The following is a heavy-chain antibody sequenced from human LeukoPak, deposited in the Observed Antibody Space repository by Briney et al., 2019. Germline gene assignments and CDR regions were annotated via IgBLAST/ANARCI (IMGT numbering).Heavy chain of an antibody. CDR2: IYYSGST. D-gene: IGHD6-19*01. J-gene: IGHJ4*02. Sequence: SETLSLTCTVSGGSISSSSYYWGWIRQPPGKGLEWIGSIYYSGSTYYNPSLKSRVTISVDTSKNQFSLKLSSVTAADTAVYYCARPTAVAGNPFTSYYFDYWGQVTLVTVAS. CDR1: GGSISSSSYY. V-gene: IGHV4-39*01. CDR3: ARPTAVAGNPFTSYYFDY.